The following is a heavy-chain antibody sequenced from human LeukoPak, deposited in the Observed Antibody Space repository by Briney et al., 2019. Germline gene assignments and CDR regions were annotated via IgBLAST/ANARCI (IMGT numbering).Heavy chain of an antibody. Sequence: SETLSLTCTVSGGSISNYYWNWLRQPPGKGLEWIGYIYYTGNTNYNPSLKSRVTISVDTSKNQFSLKLSSVTAADTAVYYCARDRLQLQSWGQGTLVTVSS. CDR1: GGSISNYY. D-gene: IGHD1-1*01. CDR3: ARDRLQLQS. CDR2: IYYTGNT. V-gene: IGHV4-59*01. J-gene: IGHJ5*02.